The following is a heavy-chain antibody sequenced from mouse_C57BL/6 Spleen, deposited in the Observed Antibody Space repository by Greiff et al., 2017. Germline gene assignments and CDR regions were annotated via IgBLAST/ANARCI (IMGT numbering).Heavy chain of an antibody. CDR3: ASGYGNYFDV. D-gene: IGHD2-1*01. Sequence: QVQLLQSGAELVKPGASVKMSCKASGYTFTSYWITWVKQRPGQGLEWIGDIYPGSGSTNYNEKFKSKATLTVDTSSSTAYMQLSSLTSEDSAVYYCASGYGNYFDVWGTGTTVTVSA. J-gene: IGHJ1*03. CDR2: IYPGSGST. V-gene: IGHV1-55*01. CDR1: GYTFTSYW.